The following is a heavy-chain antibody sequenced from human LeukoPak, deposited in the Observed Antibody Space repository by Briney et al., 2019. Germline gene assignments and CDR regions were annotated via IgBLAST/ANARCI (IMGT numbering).Heavy chain of an antibody. CDR2: IDWNGSST. Sequence: GGSLRLSCAASGFTFDDYGMSWVRQAPGKGLEWVSSIDWNGSSTGYADSVKGRFTTSRDDAKNSLYLQMNSLRAEDTALYYCARDADYYFDQWGQGTLVTVSS. V-gene: IGHV3-20*04. CDR1: GFTFDDYG. J-gene: IGHJ4*02. CDR3: ARDADYYFDQ.